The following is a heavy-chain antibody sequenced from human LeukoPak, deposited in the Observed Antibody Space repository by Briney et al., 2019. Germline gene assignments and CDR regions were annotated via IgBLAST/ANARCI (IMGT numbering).Heavy chain of an antibody. D-gene: IGHD5-12*01. CDR3: ARVSGATITTYYGVDV. V-gene: IGHV4-59*01. Sequence: SETLSLTCTVSGGSFSNYYWSWVRQPPGKGLEWIGNIHYSGSTIYNPSLKSRVTISIDMSKSQFSLRLSSVTAVDTAAYYCARVSGATITTYYGVDVWGQGTTVTVS. CDR1: GGSFSNYY. CDR2: IHYSGST. J-gene: IGHJ6*02.